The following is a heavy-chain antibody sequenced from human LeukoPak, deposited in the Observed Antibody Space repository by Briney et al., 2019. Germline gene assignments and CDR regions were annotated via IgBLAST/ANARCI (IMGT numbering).Heavy chain of an antibody. CDR2: IYTSGST. Sequence: SVTLSLTCTVSGGSISSYYWSWIRQPAGKGLEWIGRIYTSGSTNYNPSLKSRVTMSVDTSKNQFSLKLSSVTAADTAVYYCASLTYDFWSGYSDYWGQGTLVTVSS. V-gene: IGHV4-4*07. D-gene: IGHD3-3*01. CDR3: ASLTYDFWSGYSDY. J-gene: IGHJ4*01. CDR1: GGSISSYY.